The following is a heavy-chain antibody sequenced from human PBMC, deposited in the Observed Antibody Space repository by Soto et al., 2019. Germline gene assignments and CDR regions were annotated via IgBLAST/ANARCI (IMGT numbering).Heavy chain of an antibody. CDR3: ARGPRSPVTDIVVVQAASFDP. CDR1: GGSFSGYY. CDR2: INHSGST. V-gene: IGHV4-34*01. D-gene: IGHD2-2*01. J-gene: IGHJ5*02. Sequence: SETLSLTCAVYGGSFSGYYWSWIRQPPGKGLEWIGEINHSGSTNYNPSLKSRVTISVDTSKNQFSLKLSSVTAADTAVYYCARGPRSPVTDIVVVQAASFDPWGQGTLVTVSS.